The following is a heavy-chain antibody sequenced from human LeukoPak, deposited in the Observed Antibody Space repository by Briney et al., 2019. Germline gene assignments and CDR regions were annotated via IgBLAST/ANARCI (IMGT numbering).Heavy chain of an antibody. CDR3: AREVGRRHSCGSTY. CDR1: GGSISNYY. D-gene: IGHD5-18*01. CDR2: IYYSGST. J-gene: IGHJ4*02. V-gene: IGHV4-59*12. Sequence: SETLSLTCTVSGGSISNYYWSWFRQPPGKGLEWIGYIYYSGSTNYNPSLKSRVAISVDTSKDQFSLKLRSVTAADTAVYYCAREVGRRHSCGSTYWGRGTVVTVS.